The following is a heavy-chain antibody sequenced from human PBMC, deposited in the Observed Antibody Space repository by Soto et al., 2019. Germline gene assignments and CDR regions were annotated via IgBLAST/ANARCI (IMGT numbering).Heavy chain of an antibody. V-gene: IGHV4-34*12. CDR2: IFHGGST. J-gene: IGHJ4*02. D-gene: IGHD3-22*01. CDR1: GGSLSGYF. Sequence: XETLSLTCAVYGGSLSGYFWSWIRQPPGKGLEWIGEIFHGGSTNYSPSLKSRVTISVDTSKNQFSLELSSVTAADTAVYYCARPHYDSNTFYYFFDYWGQGPLVTVSS. CDR3: ARPHYDSNTFYYFFDY.